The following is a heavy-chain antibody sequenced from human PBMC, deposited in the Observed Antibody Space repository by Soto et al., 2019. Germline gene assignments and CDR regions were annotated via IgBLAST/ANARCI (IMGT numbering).Heavy chain of an antibody. D-gene: IGHD4-17*01. V-gene: IGHV2-5*02. J-gene: IGHJ5*02. CDR2: IFWDDDK. Sequence: QITLKESGPPLVKPTQTLTLTCTFSGFSLSTSGVGVGWIRQPPGQALEWLALIFWDDDKRYSPSLKTRLTITPDTSKNQVVLTMTNMDPVDTATYYCAHRRSTVTTEGGWFDPWGQGTLVTVSS. CDR1: GFSLSTSGVG. CDR3: AHRRSTVTTEGGWFDP.